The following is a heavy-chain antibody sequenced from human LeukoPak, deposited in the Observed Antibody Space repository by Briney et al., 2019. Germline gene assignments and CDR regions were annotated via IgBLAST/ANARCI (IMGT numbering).Heavy chain of an antibody. J-gene: IGHJ5*02. CDR2: ISAYNGNT. CDR1: GYTFTSYG. Sequence: ASVKVSCKASGYTFTSYGISWVRQAPGQGLEWMGWISAYNGNTNYAQKLQGRVTMTTDTSTSTAYMELRSLRSDDTAVYYCARILGYCSSTSCYDWFDPWGQRTLVTVSS. CDR3: ARILGYCSSTSCYDWFDP. V-gene: IGHV1-18*01. D-gene: IGHD2-2*01.